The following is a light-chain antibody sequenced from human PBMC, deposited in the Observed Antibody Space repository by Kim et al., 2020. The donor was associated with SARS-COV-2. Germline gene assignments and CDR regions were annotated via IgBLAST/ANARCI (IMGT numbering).Light chain of an antibody. Sequence: SASVGDRFTITCRASQGIGNYLAWYQQKPGKVPKLLIYVASTLQSGVPSRFSGSGSGTDFTLTISGLQPEDVATYYCQKYNSVPLTFGGGTKVEI. CDR1: QGIGNY. J-gene: IGKJ4*01. CDR2: VAS. V-gene: IGKV1-27*01. CDR3: QKYNSVPLT.